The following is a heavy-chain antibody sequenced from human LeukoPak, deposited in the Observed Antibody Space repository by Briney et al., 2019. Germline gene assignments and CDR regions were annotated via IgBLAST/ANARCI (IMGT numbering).Heavy chain of an antibody. CDR2: IYYSGST. J-gene: IGHJ4*02. CDR3: ARGSYYYDSSGYSETGEID. V-gene: IGHV4-59*01. CDR1: GGSISSYY. Sequence: SEILSLTCTVSGGSISSYYWSWIRQPPGKGLEWIGYIYYSGSTNYNPSLKSRVTISVDTSKNQFSLKLSSVTAADTAVYYCARGSYYYDSSGYSETGEIDWGQGTLVTVSS. D-gene: IGHD3-22*01.